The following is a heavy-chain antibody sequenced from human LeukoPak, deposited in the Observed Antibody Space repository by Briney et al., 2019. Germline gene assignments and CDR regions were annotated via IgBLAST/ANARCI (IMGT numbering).Heavy chain of an antibody. CDR1: GFTFSDYY. D-gene: IGHD3-10*01. CDR3: ARGSITMVRGVIF. Sequence: PGGSLRLSCAVSGFTFSDYYMSWIRQAPGKGLEWVAYISSGGSTISHADSVKGRFTISRDNAKNSLYLQMNSLRAEDTAVYYCARGSITMVRGVIFWGQGTLVTVSS. J-gene: IGHJ4*02. V-gene: IGHV3-11*04. CDR2: ISSGGSTI.